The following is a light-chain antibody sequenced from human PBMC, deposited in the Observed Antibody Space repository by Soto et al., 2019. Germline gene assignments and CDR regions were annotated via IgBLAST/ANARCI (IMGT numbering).Light chain of an antibody. V-gene: IGLV1-40*01. CDR2: GNS. Sequence: QSVLTQPPSVSGAPGQRVTISCTGSSSNIGAGYDVHWYQQLPGSPPKLLIYGNSNRPSGVPDRFSGSKSGTSASLAITGLQAEYEADYYCQSYDSSLSGSIFGGGTKLTVL. J-gene: IGLJ2*01. CDR3: QSYDSSLSGSI. CDR1: SSNIGAGYD.